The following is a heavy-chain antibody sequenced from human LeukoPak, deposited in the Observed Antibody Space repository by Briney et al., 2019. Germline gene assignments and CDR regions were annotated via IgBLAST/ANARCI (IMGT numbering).Heavy chain of an antibody. CDR1: GVTLSSYA. Sequence: GGSLRLSCAASGVTLSSYAMSWARQAPGKGLEWVSGISSSGSGGNTYYADSVKGRFTISRDSSKNTLFLHMNSLRDEDTAVYYCARARASGRSGFDYWGQGTLVTVSS. V-gene: IGHV3-23*01. CDR3: ARARASGRSGFDY. D-gene: IGHD2-15*01. CDR2: ISSSGSGGNT. J-gene: IGHJ4*02.